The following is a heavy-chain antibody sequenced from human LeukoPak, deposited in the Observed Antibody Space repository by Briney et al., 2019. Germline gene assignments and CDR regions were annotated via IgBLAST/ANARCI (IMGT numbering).Heavy chain of an antibody. Sequence: SVKASCKASGGTFSSYAISWVRQAPGQGLEWMGGIIPIFGTASYAQKFQGRVTITADESTSTAYMELSSLRSEDTAVYYCARKGHSSSWYYFDYWGQGTLVTVSS. CDR3: ARKGHSSSWYYFDY. J-gene: IGHJ4*02. D-gene: IGHD6-13*01. CDR1: GGTFSSYA. CDR2: IIPIFGTA. V-gene: IGHV1-69*13.